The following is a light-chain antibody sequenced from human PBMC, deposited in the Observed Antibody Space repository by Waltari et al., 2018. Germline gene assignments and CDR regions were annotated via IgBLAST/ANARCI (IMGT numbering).Light chain of an antibody. V-gene: IGKV3-11*01. J-gene: IGKJ4*01. Sequence: EIVLTQSPATLCLSPEERATLSCRASQSVSSYLAWFQQKPGQAPRLLIYDASNRATGIPARFSGSGSGTDFTLTISSLEPEDFAVYYCQQRSNWPPLTFGGGTKVEIK. CDR1: QSVSSY. CDR2: DAS. CDR3: QQRSNWPPLT.